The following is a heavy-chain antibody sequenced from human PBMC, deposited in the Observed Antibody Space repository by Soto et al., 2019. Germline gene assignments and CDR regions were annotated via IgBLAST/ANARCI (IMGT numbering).Heavy chain of an antibody. J-gene: IGHJ6*02. CDR3: ARDGSGSYYIPYYYYGMDV. D-gene: IGHD3-10*01. CDR1: GFTFSSYA. V-gene: IGHV3-30-3*01. Sequence: PGGSLRLSCAASGFTFSSYAMHWVRQAPGKGLEWVAVISYDGSNKYYADSVKGRFTISRDNSKNTLYLQMNSLRAEDTAVYYCARDGSGSYYIPYYYYGMDVWGQGTTVTVSS. CDR2: ISYDGSNK.